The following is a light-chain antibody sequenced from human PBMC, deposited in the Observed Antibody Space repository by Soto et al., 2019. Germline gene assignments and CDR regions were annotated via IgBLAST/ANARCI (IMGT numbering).Light chain of an antibody. J-gene: IGKJ1*01. CDR3: QQRSNWPPWT. Sequence: IVLTQSPATLTLSPGERATLCWMASQSVSSYLAWYQQKPGQAPRLLIYDASNRATGIPARFSGSGSGTDFTLTISSLEPEDFAVYYCQQRSNWPPWTFGQGTKVDIK. CDR1: QSVSSY. V-gene: IGKV3-11*01. CDR2: DAS.